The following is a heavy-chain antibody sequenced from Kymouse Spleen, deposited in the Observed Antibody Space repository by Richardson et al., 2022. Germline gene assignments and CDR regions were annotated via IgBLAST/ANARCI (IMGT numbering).Heavy chain of an antibody. V-gene: IGHV4-59*01. CDR2: IYYSGST. J-gene: IGHJ4*02. D-gene: IGHD6-6*01. Sequence: QVQLQESGPGLVKPSETLSLTCTVSGGSISSYYWSWIRQPPGKGLEWIGYIYYSGSTNYNPSLKSRVTISVDTSKNQFSLKLSSVTAADTAVYYCAREAARQYYFDYWGQGTLVTVSS. CDR3: AREAARQYYFDY. CDR1: GGSISSYY.